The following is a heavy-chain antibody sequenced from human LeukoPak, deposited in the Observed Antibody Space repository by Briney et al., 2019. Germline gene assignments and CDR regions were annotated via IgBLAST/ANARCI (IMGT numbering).Heavy chain of an antibody. CDR1: GFTFDDYA. CDR2: ISWNSGSL. V-gene: IGHV3-9*01. D-gene: IGHD3-22*01. CDR3: AKGSPVVVITAFFDY. Sequence: GGSLRLSCAASGFTFDDYAMHWVRQAPGKGLEWVSGISWNSGSLGYADSVKGRFTNSRDNAKNSLYLQMNSLRAEDTALYYCAKGSPVVVITAFFDYWGQGILVTVSA. J-gene: IGHJ4*02.